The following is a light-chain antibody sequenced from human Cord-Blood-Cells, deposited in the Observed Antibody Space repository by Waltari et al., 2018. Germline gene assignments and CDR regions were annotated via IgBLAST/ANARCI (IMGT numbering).Light chain of an antibody. CDR3: CSYAGSYTWL. CDR1: SSDVGGYNH. CDR2: DVS. J-gene: IGLJ3*02. V-gene: IGLV2-11*01. Sequence: SALTPPRPVSGSPGQSVTLSCTGSSSDVGGYNHVSWYHQHPGKAPKLMIYDVSKRPSGVPDRVSGSKSGNTASLTISGLQAEDEADYYCCSYAGSYTWLFGGGTKLTVL.